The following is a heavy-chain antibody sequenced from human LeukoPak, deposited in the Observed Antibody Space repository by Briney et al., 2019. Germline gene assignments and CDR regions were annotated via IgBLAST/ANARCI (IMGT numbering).Heavy chain of an antibody. J-gene: IGHJ4*02. CDR2: ISGSAGST. V-gene: IGHV3-23*01. Sequence: GGSLRLSCAASGFTFSSYSMSWVRQAPGKGLEWVSAISGSAGSTNYGDSVRDRFTISRDNSKDTLYLQMNSLRAEDTAVYYCAKAFLPAASYFDYWGQGTLVTVSS. D-gene: IGHD2-2*01. CDR3: AKAFLPAASYFDY. CDR1: GFTFSSYS.